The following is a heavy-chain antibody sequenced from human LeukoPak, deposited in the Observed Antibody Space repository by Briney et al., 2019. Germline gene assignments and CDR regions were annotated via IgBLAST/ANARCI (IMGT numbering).Heavy chain of an antibody. D-gene: IGHD3-22*01. CDR1: GFTFSSYA. J-gene: IGHJ4*02. CDR3: TKGSYYYDSADYFDY. V-gene: IGHV3-23*01. Sequence: GGSLRLSCAASGFTFSSYAMSWVRQAPWKGLEWVSTLSGSGGNTYYADSVKGRVTISRDNYKNTLYLQMNSLRAEDTAVYHCTKGSYYYDSADYFDYWGQGTLVTVSS. CDR2: LSGSGGNT.